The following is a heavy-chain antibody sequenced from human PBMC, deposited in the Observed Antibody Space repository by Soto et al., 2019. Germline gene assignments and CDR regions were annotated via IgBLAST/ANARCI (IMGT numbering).Heavy chain of an antibody. Sequence: SVKVSCKASGGTFSSYAISWVRQAPGQGLEWMGGIIPIFGTANYAQKFQGRVTITADESTSTAYMELSSLRSEDTAVYYCASPGVLWFGELLYYYWGQGTLVTVSS. CDR1: GGTFSSYA. CDR3: ASPGVLWFGELLYYY. D-gene: IGHD3-10*01. V-gene: IGHV1-69*13. J-gene: IGHJ4*02. CDR2: IIPIFGTA.